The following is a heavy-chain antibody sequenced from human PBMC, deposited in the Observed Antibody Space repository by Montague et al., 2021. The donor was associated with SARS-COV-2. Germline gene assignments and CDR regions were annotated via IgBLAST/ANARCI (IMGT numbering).Heavy chain of an antibody. D-gene: IGHD1-14*01. CDR2: IYTSGST. J-gene: IGHJ3*02. Sequence: TQSLTCTVSGGSISSDSYYWSWIRQPAGKGLEWIGLIYTSGSTNYNPSLKSRVTMSLDTSKNQFSLKLRSVTAADTAVYYCARGSFGMGAFDIWGQGTMVTVSA. CDR3: ARGSFGMGAFDI. V-gene: IGHV4-61*02. CDR1: GGSISSDSYY.